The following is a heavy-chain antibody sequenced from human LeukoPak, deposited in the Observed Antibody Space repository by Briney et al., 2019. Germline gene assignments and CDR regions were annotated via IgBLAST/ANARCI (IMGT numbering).Heavy chain of an antibody. V-gene: IGHV4-34*01. D-gene: IGHD6-19*01. CDR1: GASFSGFH. J-gene: IGHJ4*02. CDR2: INRSGST. Sequence: PSETLSLTCAVYGASFSGFHWSWIRQPPGKGLEWIGEINRSGSTNYNPSLKSRVTISVDTSKNQFSLKLSSVTAADTAVYYCARGQWLDNYWGQGTLVTVSS. CDR3: ARGQWLDNY.